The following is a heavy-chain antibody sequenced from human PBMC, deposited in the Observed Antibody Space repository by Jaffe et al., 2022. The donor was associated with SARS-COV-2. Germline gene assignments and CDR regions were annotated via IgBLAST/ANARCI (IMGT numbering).Heavy chain of an antibody. V-gene: IGHV3-49*04. CDR2: IRNKAYGGTT. Sequence: EVQLVESGGGLVQPGRSLRLSCTASGFTFGDYAMSWVRQAPGKGLEWVGFIRNKAYGGTTEYAASVKGRFTISRDDSKSIAYLQMNSLKTEDTAVYYCTRDQRILYWGQGTLVTVSS. J-gene: IGHJ4*02. CDR3: TRDQRILY. D-gene: IGHD3-3*02. CDR1: GFTFGDYA.